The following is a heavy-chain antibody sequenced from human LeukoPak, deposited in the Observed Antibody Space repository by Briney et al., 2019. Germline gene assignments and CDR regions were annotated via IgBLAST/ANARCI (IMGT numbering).Heavy chain of an antibody. D-gene: IGHD4-11*01. J-gene: IGHJ4*02. V-gene: IGHV1-69*13. Sequence: SVKVSCKASGYTFTTYAISWVRQAPGQGLEWMGGIIPIFGTANYAQKFQGRVTITADESTSTAYMELSSLRSEDTAVYYCARDDSNYAMDYWGQGTLVTVSS. CDR3: ARDDSNYAMDY. CDR1: GYTFTTYA. CDR2: IIPIFGTA.